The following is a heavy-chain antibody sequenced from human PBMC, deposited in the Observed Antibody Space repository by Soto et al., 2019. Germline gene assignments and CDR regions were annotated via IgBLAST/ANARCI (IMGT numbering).Heavy chain of an antibody. D-gene: IGHD6-19*01. CDR2: INSDGSNT. J-gene: IGHJ4*02. Sequence: GGSLRLSCAASGFTFSSYAMNWVRQAPGEGLLWVSRINSDGSNTNYADSVKGRFTISRDNAKNTLYLQMDSLRAEDSAIYYCARMYSTAWYPDCWGQGTLVTVSS. CDR3: ARMYSTAWYPDC. CDR1: GFTFSSYA. V-gene: IGHV3-74*01.